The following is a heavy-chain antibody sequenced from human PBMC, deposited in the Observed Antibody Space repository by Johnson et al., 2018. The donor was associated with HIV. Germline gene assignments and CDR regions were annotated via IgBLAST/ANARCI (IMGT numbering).Heavy chain of an antibody. Sequence: QVQLVESGGGVVQPGRSLRLSCAASGFTFSSYGMHWVRQAPGKGLDWVAVISYDGSNKYYADSVKGRFTISRDNSKNTLYLQMNSLRVEDTAVYYCARDRAPVYSSSSTPFDALDIWGQGTMVTVSS. V-gene: IGHV3-30*03. CDR3: ARDRAPVYSSSSTPFDALDI. D-gene: IGHD6-6*01. CDR2: ISYDGSNK. CDR1: GFTFSSYG. J-gene: IGHJ3*02.